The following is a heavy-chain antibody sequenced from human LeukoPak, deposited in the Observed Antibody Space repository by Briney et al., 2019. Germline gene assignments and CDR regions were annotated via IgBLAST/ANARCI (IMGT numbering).Heavy chain of an antibody. V-gene: IGHV3-23*01. CDR2: ISGSGGST. J-gene: IGHJ4*02. D-gene: IGHD3-10*01. CDR1: GFTFSSYA. CDR3: AKDQFPNFGEFLWYFDY. Sequence: PGGSLRLSCAASGFTFSSYAMSWVRQAPGKGLEWVSAISGSGGSTYYADSVKGRFTISRDNSKNTLYLQMNSLRAEDTAVYYCAKDQFPNFGEFLWYFDYWGQGTLVTVSS.